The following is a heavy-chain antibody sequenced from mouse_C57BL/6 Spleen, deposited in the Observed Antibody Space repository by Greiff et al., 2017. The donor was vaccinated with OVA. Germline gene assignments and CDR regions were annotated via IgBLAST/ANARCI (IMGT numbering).Heavy chain of an antibody. CDR3: VTAQATAD. V-gene: IGHV1-53*01. J-gene: IGHJ3*01. Sequence: QVQLQQPGTELVNPGASVKLSCKASGYTFTSYWMHWVKQRPGQGLEWIGNINPSNGDINFNEKFKSKATLTVDKSSSIVYMQSSSLTSEDSSVYYFVTAQATADWGQWTLVTFSA. CDR1: GYTFTSYW. D-gene: IGHD3-2*02. CDR2: INPSNGDI.